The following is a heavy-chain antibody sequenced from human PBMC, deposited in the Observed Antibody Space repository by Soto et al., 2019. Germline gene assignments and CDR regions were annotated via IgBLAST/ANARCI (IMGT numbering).Heavy chain of an antibody. Sequence: EVQLVESGGGLIQPGGSLRLSCAASGFTVDNNYMTWVRQAPGKGLEFVSLIYSGGSPYYADSVKGRFTISRDISKNTLYLQLNSLRAEDPAVYYCARLSRNSGYDSPDYWGQGTLVTVSS. J-gene: IGHJ4*02. CDR3: ARLSRNSGYDSPDY. CDR2: IYSGGSP. V-gene: IGHV3-53*01. D-gene: IGHD5-12*01. CDR1: GFTVDNNY.